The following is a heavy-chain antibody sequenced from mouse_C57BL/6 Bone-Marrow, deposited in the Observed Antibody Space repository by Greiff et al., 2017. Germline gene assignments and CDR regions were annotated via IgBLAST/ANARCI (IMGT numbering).Heavy chain of an antibody. CDR3: ARHPHYDYDYFDY. J-gene: IGHJ2*01. D-gene: IGHD2-4*01. CDR1: GFTFSSYG. Sequence: EVKLVESGGGLVQPGGSLKLSCAASGFTFSSYGMSWVRQAPDKRLEWVATISSGGSTTYYPDSVTGRFTISRENAKNTLYLQMSSLKSEDTAMYYCARHPHYDYDYFDYWGQGTTLTVSS. V-gene: IGHV5-6*03. CDR2: ISSGGSTT.